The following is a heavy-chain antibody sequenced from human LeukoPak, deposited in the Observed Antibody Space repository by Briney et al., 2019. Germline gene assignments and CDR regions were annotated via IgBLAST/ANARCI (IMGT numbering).Heavy chain of an antibody. V-gene: IGHV1-2*02. CDR2: INPNSGGT. CDR3: ARGGDFWSGYFQYYFDY. Sequence: ASVKVSCKASGYTLTGYYMHWVRQAPGQGLEWMGWINPNSGGTNYAQKFQGRVTMTRDTSISTAYMELSRLRSDDTAVYYCARGGDFWSGYFQYYFDYWGQGTLVTVSS. D-gene: IGHD3-3*01. J-gene: IGHJ4*02. CDR1: GYTLTGYY.